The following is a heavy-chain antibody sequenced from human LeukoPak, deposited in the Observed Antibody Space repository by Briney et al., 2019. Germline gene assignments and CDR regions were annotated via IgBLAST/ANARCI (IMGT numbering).Heavy chain of an antibody. D-gene: IGHD6-13*01. J-gene: IGHJ4*02. Sequence: GESLRLSCAASGFTFSSYGMHWVRQAPGKGLEWVAVIWYDGSNKYYADSVKGRFTISRDNSKNTLYLQMNSLRAEDTAVYYCAKDHPSSTDDYWGQGTLVTVSS. CDR1: GFTFSSYG. CDR2: IWYDGSNK. V-gene: IGHV3-33*06. CDR3: AKDHPSSTDDY.